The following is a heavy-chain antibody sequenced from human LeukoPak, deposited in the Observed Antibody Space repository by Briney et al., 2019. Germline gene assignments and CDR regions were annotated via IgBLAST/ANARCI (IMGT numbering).Heavy chain of an antibody. CDR3: ARDGAARYYFDY. D-gene: IGHD6-6*01. Sequence: PGRSLRLSCAASGFTFSNSAMHWIRQAPGRGLEWVALMSYDGTNIFYARSVKGRFTISRDNSKKTLYLQMNSLRSEDTAVYYCARDGAARYYFDYWGQGTLVTVSS. CDR2: MSYDGTNI. J-gene: IGHJ4*02. CDR1: GFTFSNSA. V-gene: IGHV3-30-3*01.